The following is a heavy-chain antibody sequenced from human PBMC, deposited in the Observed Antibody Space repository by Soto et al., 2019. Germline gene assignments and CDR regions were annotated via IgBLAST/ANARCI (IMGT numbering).Heavy chain of an antibody. CDR2: IWYDGSNK. Sequence: GGSLRLSCAASGFTFSSYGMHWVRQAPGKGLEWVAVIWYDGSNKYYADSVKGRFTISRDNSKNTLYLQMNSLRAEETAVYYCAREIIGYCSGGSCYRPNFDYWGQGTLVTVSS. V-gene: IGHV3-33*01. CDR3: AREIIGYCSGGSCYRPNFDY. CDR1: GFTFSSYG. J-gene: IGHJ4*02. D-gene: IGHD2-15*01.